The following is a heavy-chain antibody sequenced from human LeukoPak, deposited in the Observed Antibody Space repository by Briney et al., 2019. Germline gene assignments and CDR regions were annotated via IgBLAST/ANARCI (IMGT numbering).Heavy chain of an antibody. CDR2: ISGSGEST. CDR1: GFTFSSFA. Sequence: GGSLRLSCAASGFTFSSFAMSWVRQGPGRGLEGGSSISGSGESTYYADYVKGRFTVSRDNSKNTLNLQLNSLRAEDTAVYYCAKDAIGQYRPYYFDCWGQGPLVTVSS. V-gene: IGHV3-23*01. CDR3: AKDAIGQYRPYYFDC. D-gene: IGHD3-16*02. J-gene: IGHJ4*02.